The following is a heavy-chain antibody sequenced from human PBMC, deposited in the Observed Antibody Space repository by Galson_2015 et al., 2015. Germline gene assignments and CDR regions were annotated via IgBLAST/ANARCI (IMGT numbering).Heavy chain of an antibody. J-gene: IGHJ3*02. Sequence: SLRLSCAASGFIFSDYGMNWVRQAPGKGLQWVSSISTTSGYIYYADSLKGRFTISRDNAKNSLYLQMNSLRAEDTAVYFCARDVYGPGTCYNSNDALDMWGQGTMGTVSA. V-gene: IGHV3-21*01. CDR3: ARDVYGPGTCYNSNDALDM. D-gene: IGHD3-10*01. CDR1: GFIFSDYG. CDR2: ISTTSGYI.